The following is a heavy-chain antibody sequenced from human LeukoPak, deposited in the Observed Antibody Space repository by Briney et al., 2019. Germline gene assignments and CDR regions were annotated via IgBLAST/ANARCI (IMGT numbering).Heavy chain of an antibody. V-gene: IGHV4-34*01. Sequence: SETLSLTCAVYGGSFSGYYWSWIRQPPGKGLEWIGEINHSGSTNYNPSLKSRVTISVDTSKNQFSLKLSSVTAADTAVYYCARVRNWNHRDFDYWGQGTLVTVSS. CDR2: INHSGST. CDR3: ARVRNWNHRDFDY. J-gene: IGHJ4*02. CDR1: GGSFSGYY. D-gene: IGHD1-1*01.